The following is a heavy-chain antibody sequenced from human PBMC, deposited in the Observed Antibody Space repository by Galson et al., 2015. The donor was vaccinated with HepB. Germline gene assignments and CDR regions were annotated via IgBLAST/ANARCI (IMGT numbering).Heavy chain of an antibody. CDR3: ARDRIAVAGTFDY. J-gene: IGHJ4*02. D-gene: IGHD6-19*01. CDR1: GFTFDDYG. Sequence: SLRLSCAASGFTFDDYGMSWVRQAPGKGLEWVSSINWNGGSTGYADSVKGRFTISRDNAKNSLYLQMNSLRAEDTALYYCARDRIAVAGTFDYWGQGTLVTVSS. V-gene: IGHV3-20*04. CDR2: INWNGGST.